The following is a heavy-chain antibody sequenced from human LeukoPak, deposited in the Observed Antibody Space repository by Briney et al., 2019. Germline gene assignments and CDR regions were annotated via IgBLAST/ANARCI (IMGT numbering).Heavy chain of an antibody. CDR2: IYYSGST. D-gene: IGHD5-24*01. J-gene: IGHJ4*02. CDR3: ARGAMATTPFFDY. V-gene: IGHV4-39*02. Sequence: SETLSLTCTVSGGSISSSSYYWGWIRQPPGKGLEWIGSIYYSGSTYYNPSLKSRVTISVDTSKNHFSLKLTSVTAADTAVYYCARGAMATTPFFDYWGQGTLVTVSS. CDR1: GGSISSSSYY.